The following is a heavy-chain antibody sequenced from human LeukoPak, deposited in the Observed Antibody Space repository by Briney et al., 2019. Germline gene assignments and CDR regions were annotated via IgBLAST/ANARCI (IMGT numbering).Heavy chain of an antibody. V-gene: IGHV1-46*01. D-gene: IGHD1-26*01. J-gene: IGHJ4*02. Sequence: ASVTVSCKASGYTFTGYYMHWVRQAPGHGLEWMGIIKPSGGSTSYAQKFQGRVTMTRDTSTSTVYMVLSSLRSEDPAVYYCAREVGATPFDYWGQGTLVTVSS. CDR3: AREVGATPFDY. CDR1: GYTFTGYY. CDR2: IKPSGGST.